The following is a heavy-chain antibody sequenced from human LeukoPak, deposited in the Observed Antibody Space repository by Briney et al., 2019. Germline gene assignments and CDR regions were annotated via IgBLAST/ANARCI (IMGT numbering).Heavy chain of an antibody. CDR2: IRYDGSNK. V-gene: IGHV3-30*02. CDR1: GFTFSSYG. CDR3: ANDARVYCSSTSCHRFDY. Sequence: GGSLRLSCAASGFTFSSYGMHWVRQAPGKGLEWVAFIRYDGSNKYYADSVKGRFTISRDNSKNTLYLQMNSLIAEDTAVYYCANDARVYCSSTSCHRFDYWGQGTLVTVSS. J-gene: IGHJ4*02. D-gene: IGHD2-2*01.